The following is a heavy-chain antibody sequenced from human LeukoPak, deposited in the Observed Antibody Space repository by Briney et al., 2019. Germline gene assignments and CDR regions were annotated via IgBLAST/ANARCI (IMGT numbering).Heavy chain of an antibody. D-gene: IGHD1-26*01. CDR3: VKDPSGNYFYFDY. J-gene: IGHJ4*02. Sequence: GGSLRLSCSASGFTFSSFAMFWVRQAPGKGLEYVSGISSDGGRTNYADSVKARFTISRDNSKVTLYLQMTSLRPEDTAIYYCVKDPSGNYFYFDYWGQGTPVSVSS. CDR2: ISSDGGRT. V-gene: IGHV3-64D*09. CDR1: GFTFSSFA.